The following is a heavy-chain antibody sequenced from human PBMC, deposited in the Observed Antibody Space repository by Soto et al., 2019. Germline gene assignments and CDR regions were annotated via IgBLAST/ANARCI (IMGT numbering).Heavy chain of an antibody. D-gene: IGHD2-15*01. CDR3: AREGSVVVAPADYFYYGMDV. J-gene: IGHJ6*02. CDR1: CYTFTIHG. V-gene: IGHV1-18*01. Sequence: ASVKVSCKASCYTFTIHGFNLVRHSPGQCLECIVWISAYNGNTNYAQKFQGRVTMTTDTSTNTAYMELRSLRSDDTAVYYCAREGSVVVAPADYFYYGMDVWGQGTTVTVSS. CDR2: ISAYNGNT.